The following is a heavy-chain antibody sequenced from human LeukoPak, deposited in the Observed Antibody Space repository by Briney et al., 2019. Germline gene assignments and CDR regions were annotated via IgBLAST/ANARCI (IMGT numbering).Heavy chain of an antibody. Sequence: AGSLRLSCAASGFTFSNYRMNWVRQAPGKGLEWVSSIMSSTTDIYYADSVKGRFTISRDNSKNSLYLQMNSLRAEDTAVYYCASGSTSFHYWGQGTLVSVSS. CDR3: ASGSTSFHY. J-gene: IGHJ4*02. CDR2: IMSSTTDI. CDR1: GFTFSNYR. D-gene: IGHD2-2*01. V-gene: IGHV3-21*01.